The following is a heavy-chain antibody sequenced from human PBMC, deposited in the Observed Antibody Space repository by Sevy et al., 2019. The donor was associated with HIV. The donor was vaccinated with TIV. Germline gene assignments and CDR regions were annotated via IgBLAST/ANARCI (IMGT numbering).Heavy chain of an antibody. CDR1: GFIFNSYV. CDR2: ISASGGST. V-gene: IGHV3-23*01. CDR3: AGAGMGAKGFDY. J-gene: IGHJ4*02. D-gene: IGHD1-26*01. Sequence: GGSLRLSCAASGFIFNSYVMSWVRQAPGKGLGWVSGISASGGSTFYADSVKGRFTISRDNFKNALYLEMNSLGVEDTAVYYCAGAGMGAKGFDYWGQGTLVTVSS.